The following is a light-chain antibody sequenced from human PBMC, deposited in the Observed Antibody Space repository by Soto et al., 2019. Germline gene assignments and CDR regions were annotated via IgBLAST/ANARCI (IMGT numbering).Light chain of an antibody. Sequence: QSALTQPPSASGSPGQSVTISCTGTSSDIGAYKYVAWYQQHPGKAPKLMIFDVSQRPSGVPDRFSGSKSGNTASLTVSGLQAEDEADYYCLLSYSGSYWVFGGGTKLTVL. V-gene: IGLV2-8*01. CDR3: LLSYSGSYWV. J-gene: IGLJ3*02. CDR1: SSDIGAYKY. CDR2: DVS.